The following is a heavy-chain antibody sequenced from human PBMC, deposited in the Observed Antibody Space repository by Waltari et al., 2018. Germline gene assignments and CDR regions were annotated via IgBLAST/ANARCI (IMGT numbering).Heavy chain of an antibody. Sequence: QVQLVQSWAEVKKPGASVKVSCKASGYTFTGYYMHWVRQAPGQGLGWMGWINPNSGGTNYAQKFQGWGTMTRDTSISTAYMELSRLRSDDTAVYYCARNQVAADYYGMDVWGQGTTVTVSS. CDR1: GYTFTGYY. V-gene: IGHV1-2*04. D-gene: IGHD6-13*01. CDR3: ARNQVAADYYGMDV. J-gene: IGHJ6*02. CDR2: INPNSGGT.